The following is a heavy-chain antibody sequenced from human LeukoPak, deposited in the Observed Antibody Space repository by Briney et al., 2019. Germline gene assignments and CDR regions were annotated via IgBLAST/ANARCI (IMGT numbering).Heavy chain of an antibody. CDR1: GFTFNTYS. CDR3: ARGDGGDSYYKTY. CDR2: ISSDSKYI. Sequence: PGGSLRLSCAASGFTFNTYSMNWVRQAPGKGLEWVSSISSDSKYIYYADSLKGRFFISRDNAKNSLYLQMNSLRVEDTAVYYCARGDGGDSYYKTYWGRGTLVTASS. J-gene: IGHJ4*02. V-gene: IGHV3-21*01. D-gene: IGHD4-11*01.